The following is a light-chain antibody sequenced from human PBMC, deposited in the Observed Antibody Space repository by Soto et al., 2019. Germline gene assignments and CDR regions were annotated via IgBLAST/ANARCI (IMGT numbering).Light chain of an antibody. J-gene: IGLJ1*01. Sequence: QSALTQPASVSGSPGHSITISCTGTSSDVGGYNYVSWYQQHPGKAPKLIIFEVHNRPSGVSNRFSGSKSGNTASLTISGLQAEDEADYYCNSYTSSDTRVFGTGTKLTVL. CDR2: EVH. CDR1: SSDVGGYNY. CDR3: NSYTSSDTRV. V-gene: IGLV2-14*01.